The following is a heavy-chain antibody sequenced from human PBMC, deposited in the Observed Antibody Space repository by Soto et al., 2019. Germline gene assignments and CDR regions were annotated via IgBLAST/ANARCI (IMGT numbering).Heavy chain of an antibody. CDR1: GFTLSSYE. V-gene: IGHV3-48*03. CDR3: ARGLLSHKRRPYNWSDP. Sequence: GGSLRLSCAASGFTLSSYEMNWVRQAPGKGLEWVSYISSSGSTIYYADSVKGRFTISRDNAKNSLYLQMNSLRAEDTAVYYCARGLLSHKRRPYNWSDPWRQGTLVSAPQ. CDR2: ISSSGSTI. D-gene: IGHD1-1*01. J-gene: IGHJ5*02.